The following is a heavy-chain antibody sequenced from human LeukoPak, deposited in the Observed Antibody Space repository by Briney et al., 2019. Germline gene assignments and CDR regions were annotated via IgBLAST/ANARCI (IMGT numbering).Heavy chain of an antibody. J-gene: IGHJ4*02. V-gene: IGHV3-7*03. Sequence: GGSLGLSCSASGFTFRKYWMAWVRQPPGQGLEWVATIAANGNDKDYEDSLKGRFTISRDNARNSLSLQIDSLRAEDTALYYCVRKVSFQFDSWGQGALVTVSS. CDR2: IAANGNDK. CDR3: VRKVSFQFDS. CDR1: GFTFRKYW.